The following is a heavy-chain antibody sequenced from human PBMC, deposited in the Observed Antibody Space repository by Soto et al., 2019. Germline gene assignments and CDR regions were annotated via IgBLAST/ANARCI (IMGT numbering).Heavy chain of an antibody. CDR1: GFTFSRYD. CDR3: ARGLVTSGWELDY. Sequence: EVQLVESGGGLVQPGGSLRLSCAASGFTFSRYDMHWVRQATGKGLEWVSAIGTAGDTYYPGSVKGRFTISRENAENSLHLQMNSRRAGDTAVYYCARGLVTSGWELDYWGQGTLVTVAS. V-gene: IGHV3-13*04. J-gene: IGHJ4*02. D-gene: IGHD6-19*01. CDR2: IGTAGDT.